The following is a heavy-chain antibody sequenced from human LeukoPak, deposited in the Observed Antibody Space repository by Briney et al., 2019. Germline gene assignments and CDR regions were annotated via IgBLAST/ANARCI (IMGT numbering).Heavy chain of an antibody. D-gene: IGHD3-3*01. Sequence: PGGSLRLSCAASGFTFSSYEMNWVRQAPGKGLEWVSYISSSGSTIYYADSVKGRFTISRDYAKNSLYLQMNSLRAEDTAVYYCARDRGVLRFLEWSRYAFDIWGQGTMVTVSS. CDR2: ISSSGSTI. J-gene: IGHJ3*02. CDR3: ARDRGVLRFLEWSRYAFDI. V-gene: IGHV3-48*03. CDR1: GFTFSSYE.